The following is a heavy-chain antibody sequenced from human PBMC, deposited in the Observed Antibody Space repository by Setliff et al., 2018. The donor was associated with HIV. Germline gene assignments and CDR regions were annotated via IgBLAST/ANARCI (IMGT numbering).Heavy chain of an antibody. CDR2: IYSNGNT. CDR3: ARESPDGLDY. Sequence: SETLSLTCTASGGSISSRSYYWSWLRQPAGKGLEWIGRIYSNGNTDYNPSLKSRVTISEDKSKNQFSLKVNSVTAADTAMYFCARESPDGLDYWGQGTLVTVSS. V-gene: IGHV4-61*02. J-gene: IGHJ4*02. CDR1: GGSISSRSYY. D-gene: IGHD2-8*01.